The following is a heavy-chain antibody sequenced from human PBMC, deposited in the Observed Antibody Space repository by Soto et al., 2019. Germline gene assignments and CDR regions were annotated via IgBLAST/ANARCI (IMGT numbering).Heavy chain of an antibody. D-gene: IGHD1-26*01. J-gene: IGHJ6*02. CDR3: ARDRGVGATTDYYYYYGMDV. CDR2: IKQDGSEK. V-gene: IGHV3-7*03. CDR1: GFSFSSYW. Sequence: GGSLRLSCAASGFSFSSYWMSWVRQALGKGLEWVANIKQDGSEKYYVDSVKGRFTISRDNAKNSLYLQMNSLRAEDTAVYYCARDRGVGATTDYYYYYGMDVWGQGTTVTVSS.